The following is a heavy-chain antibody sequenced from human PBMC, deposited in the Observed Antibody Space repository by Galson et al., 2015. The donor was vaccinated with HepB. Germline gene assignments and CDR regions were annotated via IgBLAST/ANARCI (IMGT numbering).Heavy chain of an antibody. CDR2: IYSGGAT. D-gene: IGHD2-15*01. Sequence: SLRLSCAASGFTVSNTYMNWVRQAPGKGLEWVSVIYSGGATYYADSVKGRFTISRDNSKNTLYLHVNNLRAEDTAVYYCGSPFCTGGSCYPLWYWGQGTLVTVSS. J-gene: IGHJ4*02. V-gene: IGHV3-53*01. CDR3: GSPFCTGGSCYPLWY. CDR1: GFTVSNTY.